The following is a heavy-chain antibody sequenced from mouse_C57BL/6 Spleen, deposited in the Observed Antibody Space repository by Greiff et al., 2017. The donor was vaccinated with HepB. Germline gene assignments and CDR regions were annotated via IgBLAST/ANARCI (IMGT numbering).Heavy chain of an antibody. CDR1: GYTFTSYW. Sequence: QVQLQQPGAELVKPGASVKLSCKASGYTFTSYWMQWVKQRPGQGLEWIGEIDPSDSYTNYNQKFKGKATLTVDTSSSTAYMQLSSLTSEDSAVYYCARRGGSPPYYAMDYWGQGTSVTVSS. CDR3: ARRGGSPPYYAMDY. D-gene: IGHD1-1*02. V-gene: IGHV1-50*01. CDR2: IDPSDSYT. J-gene: IGHJ4*01.